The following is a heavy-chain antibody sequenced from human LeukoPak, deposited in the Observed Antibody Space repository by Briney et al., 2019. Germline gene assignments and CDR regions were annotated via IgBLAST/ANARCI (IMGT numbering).Heavy chain of an antibody. CDR1: GFTFSSYS. Sequence: GGSLRLSCAASGFTFSSYSMNWVRQAPGKGLEWVSYISNSSSTIYYADSVKGRFTISRDNAKNSLYLQMNSLRDEDTAVYYCASEKYYYDSSGYYSSAFDYWGQGTLVTVSS. CDR3: ASEKYYYDSSGYYSSAFDY. D-gene: IGHD3-22*01. CDR2: ISNSSSTI. J-gene: IGHJ4*02. V-gene: IGHV3-48*02.